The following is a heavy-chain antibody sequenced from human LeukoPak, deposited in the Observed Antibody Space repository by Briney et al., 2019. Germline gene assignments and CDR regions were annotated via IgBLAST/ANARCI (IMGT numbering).Heavy chain of an antibody. CDR2: IYYSGST. Sequence: SETLSLTCTVSGGSTSSYYWSWIRQPPGKGLEWIGYIYYSGSTNYNPSLKSRVTTSVDTSKNQFSLKLSSVTAADTAVYYCARDTGTVVDYWGQGTLVTVSS. V-gene: IGHV4-59*01. D-gene: IGHD4-23*01. J-gene: IGHJ4*02. CDR1: GGSTSSYY. CDR3: ARDTGTVVDY.